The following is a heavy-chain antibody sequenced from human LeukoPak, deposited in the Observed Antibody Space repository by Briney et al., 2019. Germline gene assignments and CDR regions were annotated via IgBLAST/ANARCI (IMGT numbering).Heavy chain of an antibody. J-gene: IGHJ4*02. D-gene: IGHD6-13*01. CDR1: GFTFSSGP. Sequence: GGSLRLSCVASGFTFSSGPMSWVRQAPGKGLEWVSAISGNGGSTYHAGSVKGRFTISRDNSKNTLYLQMNSLRAEDTAVYYCAKDRRWYGYWGQGTLVTVSS. V-gene: IGHV3-23*01. CDR2: ISGNGGST. CDR3: AKDRRWYGY.